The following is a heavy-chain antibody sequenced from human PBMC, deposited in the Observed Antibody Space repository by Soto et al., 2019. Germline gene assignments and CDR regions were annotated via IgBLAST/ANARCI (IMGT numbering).Heavy chain of an antibody. J-gene: IGHJ5*02. Sequence: QVQLVESGGGVVQPGRSLRLSCAASGFTFSSYGMHWVRQAPGKGLEWMAVISYDGSNKYYADSVKGRFTISRDNSKNTLYLQMNSLRAEDTAVYYCAKVVAVAGHNWFDPWGQGTLVTVSS. CDR3: AKVVAVAGHNWFDP. CDR2: ISYDGSNK. D-gene: IGHD6-19*01. CDR1: GFTFSSYG. V-gene: IGHV3-30*18.